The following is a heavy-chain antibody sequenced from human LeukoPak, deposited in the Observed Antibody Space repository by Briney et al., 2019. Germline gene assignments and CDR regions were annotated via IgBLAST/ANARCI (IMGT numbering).Heavy chain of an antibody. CDR1: GGSISSSSYY. V-gene: IGHV4-39*01. CDR3: ARVGSSSPYFDY. CDR2: IYYSGST. Sequence: PSETLSLTCTVSGGSISSSSYYWGWIRQTPGKGLVWIGSIYYSGSTYYNPSLKSRVTISVDTSKNQFSLKLSSVTAADTAVYYCARVGSSSPYFDYWGQGTLVTVSS. D-gene: IGHD6-13*01. J-gene: IGHJ4*02.